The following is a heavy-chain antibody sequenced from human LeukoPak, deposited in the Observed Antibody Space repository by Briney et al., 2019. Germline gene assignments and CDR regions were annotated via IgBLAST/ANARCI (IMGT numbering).Heavy chain of an antibody. CDR1: GFTFSSYG. CDR3: AKGDAFDI. CDR2: ISYDGSNK. Sequence: GRSLRLSCAASGFTFSSYGMHWVRQAPGKGLEWVAVISYDGSNKYYADSVKGRFTISRDNSKNTLYLQMNSLRAEDTAVYYCAKGDAFDIWGQGTMVSVSS. V-gene: IGHV3-30*18. J-gene: IGHJ3*02.